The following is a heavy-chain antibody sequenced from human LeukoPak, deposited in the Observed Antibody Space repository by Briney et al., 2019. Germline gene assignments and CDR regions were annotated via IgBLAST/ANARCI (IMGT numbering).Heavy chain of an antibody. D-gene: IGHD3-16*01. CDR3: AKFEFGF. CDR1: GFNFSSYV. CDR2: ISGSGGST. V-gene: IGHV3-23*01. Sequence: PGGSLRLSCAVSGFNFSSYVMSLVRQAPGKGLEWVSAISGSGGSTYYADSVKGRFTISRDNSKNTLYLQMNSLRDEDTAVYYCAKFEFGFWGQGTLVTVSS. J-gene: IGHJ4*02.